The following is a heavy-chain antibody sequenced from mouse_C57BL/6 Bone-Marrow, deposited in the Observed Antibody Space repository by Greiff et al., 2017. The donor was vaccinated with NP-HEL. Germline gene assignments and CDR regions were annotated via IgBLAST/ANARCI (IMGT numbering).Heavy chain of an antibody. Sequence: VQLQQSGPVLVKPGASVKMSCKASGYTFTDYYMNWVKQSHGKSLEWIGVINPYNGGTSYNQKFKGKATLTVDKSSSTAYMELNSLTSEDSAVDDCARWDSLVYYAMDYWGQGTSVTVSS. CDR1: GYTFTDYY. CDR2: INPYNGGT. CDR3: ARWDSLVYYAMDY. J-gene: IGHJ4*01. D-gene: IGHD4-1*01. V-gene: IGHV1-19*01.